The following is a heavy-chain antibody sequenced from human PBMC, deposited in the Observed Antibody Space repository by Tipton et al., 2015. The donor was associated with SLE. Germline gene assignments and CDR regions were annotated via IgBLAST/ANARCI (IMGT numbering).Heavy chain of an antibody. J-gene: IGHJ6*03. V-gene: IGHV4-34*01. D-gene: IGHD3-10*01. CDR3: AGYYNYMDV. CDR2: IDHSGST. CDR1: HGSLTDYY. Sequence: TLSLTCAVSHGSLTDYYWTWVRQPPGKGLEWIGQIDHSGSTTYNPSLKSRVTISVDTSKNQFSLKLSSVTAADTAVYYCAGYYNYMDVWGKGTTVTVSS.